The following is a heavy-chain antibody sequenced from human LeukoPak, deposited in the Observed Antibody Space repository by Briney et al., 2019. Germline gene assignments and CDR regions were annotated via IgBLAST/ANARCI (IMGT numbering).Heavy chain of an antibody. J-gene: IGHJ4*02. Sequence: ALVKVSCKASGYTFTGYYMHWVRQAPGQGLEWMGWINPNSGGTNYAQKFQGRVTMTRDTSISTAYMELSRLRSDDTAVYYCARDLYGSGISHGYWGQGTLVTVSS. D-gene: IGHD3-10*01. CDR1: GYTFTGYY. CDR3: ARDLYGSGISHGY. CDR2: INPNSGGT. V-gene: IGHV1-2*02.